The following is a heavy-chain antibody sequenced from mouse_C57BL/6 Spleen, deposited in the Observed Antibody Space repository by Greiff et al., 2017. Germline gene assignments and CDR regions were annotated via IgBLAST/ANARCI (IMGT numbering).Heavy chain of an antibody. CDR3: ASLQLGQGFAY. CDR1: GFTFTDYY. Sequence: EVKLVESGGGLVQPGGSLSLSCAASGFTFTDYYMSWVRQPPGKALEWLGFIRNKANGYTTEYSASVKGLFTISRDNSQSILYLQMNALRAEDSATYYCASLQLGQGFAYWGQGTLVTVSA. J-gene: IGHJ3*01. CDR2: IRNKANGYTT. V-gene: IGHV7-3*01. D-gene: IGHD4-1*02.